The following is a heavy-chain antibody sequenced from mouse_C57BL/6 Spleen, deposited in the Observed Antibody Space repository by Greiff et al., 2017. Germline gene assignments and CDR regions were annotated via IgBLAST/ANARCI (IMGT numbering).Heavy chain of an antibody. D-gene: IGHD2-4*01. Sequence: QVPLQQPGAELVRPGSSVKLSCKASGYTFTSYWMNWVKLRPIQGLERNGNIDPSDSETHYNQTFKDKATLTVDKSSSTAYMQLSSLTSEDSAVYYCARSLYYDYDALYYYAMDYWGQGTSVTVSS. V-gene: IGHV1-52*01. CDR3: ARSLYYDYDALYYYAMDY. J-gene: IGHJ4*01. CDR2: IDPSDSET. CDR1: GYTFTSYW.